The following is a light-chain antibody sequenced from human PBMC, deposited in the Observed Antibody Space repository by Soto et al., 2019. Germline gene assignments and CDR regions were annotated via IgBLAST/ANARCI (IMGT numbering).Light chain of an antibody. J-gene: IGLJ2*01. CDR3: CSYAGSDTFV. CDR1: SSDVGYYNY. V-gene: IGLV2-11*01. CDR2: DVN. Sequence: QSVLTQPRSVSGSPGQSVAISCTGTSSDVGYYNYVSWYQQQPGKAPKLMIYDVNKRPSGIPDRFSGSKSGSTASLNISGLQAEDEADYSCCSYAGSDTFVFGGGTKVTVL.